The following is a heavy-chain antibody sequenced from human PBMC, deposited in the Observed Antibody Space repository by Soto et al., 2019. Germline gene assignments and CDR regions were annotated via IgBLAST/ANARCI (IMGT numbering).Heavy chain of an antibody. CDR1: GYTFSSYG. V-gene: IGHV1-18*01. J-gene: IGHJ6*02. CDR2: ISGYNGNT. D-gene: IGHD3-10*01. Sequence: QAQLVQSGAEVKKPGASVKVSCKASGYTFSSYGITWVRQAPGQGLEWMAWISGYNGNTNYAQNLQGRVTMTTDTSTNTAYMEVSSLRSDDTAVYYCARDDFVVRGVYYYYGMDVWGQGTTVTVSS. CDR3: ARDDFVVRGVYYYYGMDV.